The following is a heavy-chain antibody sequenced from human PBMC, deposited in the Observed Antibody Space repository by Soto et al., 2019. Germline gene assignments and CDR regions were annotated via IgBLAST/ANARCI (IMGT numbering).Heavy chain of an antibody. CDR3: AKDLAVAGTILYYYYGMDV. D-gene: IGHD6-19*01. V-gene: IGHV3-30*18. J-gene: IGHJ6*02. Sequence: GGSLRLSCAASGFTFSSYGMHWVRQAPGKGLEWVAVISYDGSNKYYADSVKGRFTISRDNSKNTLYLQMNSLRAEDTAVYYCAKDLAVAGTILYYYYGMDVWGQGTTVTVSS. CDR1: GFTFSSYG. CDR2: ISYDGSNK.